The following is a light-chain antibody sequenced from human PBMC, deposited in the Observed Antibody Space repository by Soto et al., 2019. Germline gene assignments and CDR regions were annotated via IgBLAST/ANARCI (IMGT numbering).Light chain of an antibody. CDR3: QQYNNWPQT. V-gene: IGKV3-15*01. Sequence: EMVMTQSPATLSVSPGESATLSCRASQSVSSNYLAWYQQKPGQAPRLLIYGASTRATGIPARFSGSGSGSDFTLTISSLQSEDFAVYYCQQYNNWPQTFGQGTKLEI. J-gene: IGKJ2*01. CDR2: GAS. CDR1: QSVSSN.